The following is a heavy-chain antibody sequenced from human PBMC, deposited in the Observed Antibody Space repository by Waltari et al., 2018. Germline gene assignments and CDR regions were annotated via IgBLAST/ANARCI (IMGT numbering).Heavy chain of an antibody. Sequence: EVYLLESGGDLVLAGGSLRLSCAASRFIFRNFAMTWVREAPGKGLEWVSSISGTSDKTYYADSVKGRFTISRDNSKNTLYLQINSLRADDTAVYYCAKGRGNKLDFIDGFDIWGQGTMVTVSP. CDR1: RFIFRNFA. CDR3: AKGRGNKLDFIDGFDI. V-gene: IGHV3-23*01. CDR2: ISGTSDKT. J-gene: IGHJ3*02. D-gene: IGHD3-3*01.